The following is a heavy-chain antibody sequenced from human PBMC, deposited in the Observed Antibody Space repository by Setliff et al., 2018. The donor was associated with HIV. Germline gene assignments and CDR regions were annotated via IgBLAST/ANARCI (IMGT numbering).Heavy chain of an antibody. CDR2: IIPMYDTR. Sequence: SVKVSCKTSGGTFSSFVITWVRQAPGQGLEWMGGIIPMYDTRNYAQKFQGRVTITADESTSTAYMELSRLTSDDTAMYYCARETTVVMGDDVDNYHYSYMDVWGKGTTVTVSS. CDR1: GGTFSSFV. J-gene: IGHJ6*03. V-gene: IGHV1-69*13. CDR3: ARETTVVMGDDVDNYHYSYMDV. D-gene: IGHD4-17*01.